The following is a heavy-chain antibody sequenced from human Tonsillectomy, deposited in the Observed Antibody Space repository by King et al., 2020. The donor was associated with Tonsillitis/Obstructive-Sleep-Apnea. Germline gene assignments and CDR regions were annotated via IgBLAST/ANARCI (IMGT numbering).Heavy chain of an antibody. J-gene: IGHJ4*02. Sequence: VQLVESGGGVVQPGRSLRLSCAASGFTFSSYAMHWVRQAPGKGLEWVAVISYDGSNKYYADSVKGRFTISRDNSKNTLYLQMNSLRAEDTAVYYCARDGGYEDFDYWGQGTLVTVSS. V-gene: IGHV3-30*04. D-gene: IGHD5-12*01. CDR1: GFTFSSYA. CDR3: ARDGGYEDFDY. CDR2: ISYDGSNK.